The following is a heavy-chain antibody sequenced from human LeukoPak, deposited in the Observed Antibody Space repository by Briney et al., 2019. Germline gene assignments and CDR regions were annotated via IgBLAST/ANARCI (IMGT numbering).Heavy chain of an antibody. D-gene: IGHD3-10*01. CDR1: GYTFTSYY. Sequence: ASVKVSCKASGYTFTSYYMHWVRQAPGQGLEWMGIINPSGGSTSYAQKFQGRVTMTRDTSTSTVYMELRSLRSDDTVVYYCARVADYGSGSHLFDYWGQGTLVAVSS. V-gene: IGHV1-46*01. CDR2: INPSGGST. J-gene: IGHJ4*02. CDR3: ARVADYGSGSHLFDY.